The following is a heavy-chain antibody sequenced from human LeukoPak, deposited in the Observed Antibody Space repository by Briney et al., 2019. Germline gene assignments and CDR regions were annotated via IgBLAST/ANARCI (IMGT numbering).Heavy chain of an antibody. J-gene: IGHJ3*02. Sequence: SETLSLTCTVSGGSISSSSYYWGWIRQPPGKGLEWIGSIYYSGSTYYNPSLKSRVTISVDTSKNQFSLKLSSVTAADTAVYYCARESGRGSYVVGDAFDIWGQGTMVTVSS. V-gene: IGHV4-39*07. D-gene: IGHD1-26*01. CDR1: GGSISSSSYY. CDR2: IYYSGST. CDR3: ARESGRGSYVVGDAFDI.